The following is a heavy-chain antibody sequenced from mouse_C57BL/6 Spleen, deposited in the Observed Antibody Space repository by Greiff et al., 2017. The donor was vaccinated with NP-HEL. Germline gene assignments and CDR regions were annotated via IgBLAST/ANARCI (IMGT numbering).Heavy chain of an antibody. J-gene: IGHJ4*01. CDR1: GYTFTDYE. CDR3: TRGTTVVAGAMDD. D-gene: IGHD1-1*01. CDR2: IDPETGGT. Sequence: QVQLQQSGAELVRPGASVTLSCKASGYTFTDYEMHWVKQTPVNGLEWIGAIDPETGGTAYNQKFKGKAILTADKSYSTAYIELRSLTSEASSDIYCTRGTTVVAGAMDDWGKGTSVTVSS. V-gene: IGHV1-15*01.